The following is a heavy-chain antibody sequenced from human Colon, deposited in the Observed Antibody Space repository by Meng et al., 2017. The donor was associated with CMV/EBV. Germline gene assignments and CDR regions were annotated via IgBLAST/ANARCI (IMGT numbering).Heavy chain of an antibody. CDR3: AKGEEIVVVPAADLDY. CDR2: ISGSGGST. V-gene: IGHV3-23*01. J-gene: IGHJ4*02. Sequence: GESLMTSCAASGFTFSSYAMSWVRQAPGKGLEWVSAISGSGGSTYYADSVKGRFTISRDNSKNTLYLQMNSLRAEDTAVYYCAKGEEIVVVPAADLDYWGQGTLVTVSS. D-gene: IGHD2-2*01. CDR1: GFTFSSYA.